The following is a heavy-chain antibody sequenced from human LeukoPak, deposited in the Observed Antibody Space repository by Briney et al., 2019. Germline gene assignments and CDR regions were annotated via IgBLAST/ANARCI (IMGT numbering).Heavy chain of an antibody. CDR3: AREPRSGYYYMDV. CDR2: ISAYNGNT. Sequence: ASVKVSCKASGYTFTSYGISWVRQAPGQGLEWMGWISAYNGNTSYAQKFQGRVTMTRDMSTSTVYMELSSLRSEDTAVYYCAREPRSGYYYMDVWGKGTTVTVSS. CDR1: GYTFTSYG. V-gene: IGHV1-18*01. J-gene: IGHJ6*03.